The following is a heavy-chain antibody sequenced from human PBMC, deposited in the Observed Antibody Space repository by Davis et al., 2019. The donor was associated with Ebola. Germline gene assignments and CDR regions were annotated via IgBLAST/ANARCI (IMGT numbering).Heavy chain of an antibody. J-gene: IGHJ4*02. V-gene: IGHV3-13*01. CDR3: ARAGFGEIYFDY. CDR2: IGTAGDT. Sequence: GESLKISCAASGFTFSSYDMHWVRQATGKGLEWVSAIGTAGDTYYPGSVKGRFTISREKAKNSLYLQMNSLRGEDTAVYYCARAGFGEIYFDYWGQGNLVTVSS. CDR1: GFTFSSYD. D-gene: IGHD3-10*01.